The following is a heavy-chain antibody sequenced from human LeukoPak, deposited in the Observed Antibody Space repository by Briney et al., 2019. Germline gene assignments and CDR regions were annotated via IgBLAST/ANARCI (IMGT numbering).Heavy chain of an antibody. J-gene: IGHJ6*02. CDR1: GFTFSSYA. Sequence: GRSLRLSCAAFGFTFSSYAMHWVRQAPGKGLEWVAVISYDGSNKYYADSVKGRFTISRDNSKNTLYLQMNSLRAEDTAVYYCARGAHGMDVWGQGTTVTVSS. CDR3: ARGAHGMDV. V-gene: IGHV3-30-3*01. CDR2: ISYDGSNK.